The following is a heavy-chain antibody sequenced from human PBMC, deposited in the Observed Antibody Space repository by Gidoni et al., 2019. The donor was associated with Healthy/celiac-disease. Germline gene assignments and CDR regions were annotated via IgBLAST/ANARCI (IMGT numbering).Heavy chain of an antibody. D-gene: IGHD1-1*01. CDR1: GGSFSGYY. CDR3: ARIYNEYVPFDY. Sequence: QVQLQQWGAGLLKPSETLSLTCAVYGGSFSGYYWSWIRQPPGKGLEWIGEINHSGSTNYNPSLKSRVTISVDTSKNQFSLKLSSVTAADTAVYYCARIYNEYVPFDYWGQGTLVTVSS. V-gene: IGHV4-34*01. J-gene: IGHJ4*02. CDR2: INHSGST.